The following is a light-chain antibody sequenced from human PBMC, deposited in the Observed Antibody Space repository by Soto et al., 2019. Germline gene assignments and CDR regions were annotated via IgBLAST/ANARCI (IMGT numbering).Light chain of an antibody. CDR3: LQDYNFPWT. Sequence: IQMTQSPSTVSGSVGDRVTITCRASQTISSWLAWYQQKPGKAPKLLIYAASTLQTGVPSRFSGSGSGTDFTLTISSLKPEDFATYDGLQDYNFPWTFGQGTKVDIK. V-gene: IGKV1-6*01. J-gene: IGKJ1*01. CDR2: AAS. CDR1: QTISSW.